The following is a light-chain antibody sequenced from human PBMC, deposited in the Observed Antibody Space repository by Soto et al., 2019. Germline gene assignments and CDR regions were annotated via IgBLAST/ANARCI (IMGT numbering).Light chain of an antibody. CDR1: QSISSW. CDR2: KAS. CDR3: QQYNSYSIT. J-gene: IGKJ5*01. Sequence: DIQMTQTTSTLSASVGDRVTITCRASQSISSWLAWYQQKPWKAPKLLIYKASSLESGVPSRFSGSGSGTEFTLTISSLQPDDFATYYCQQYNSYSITFGQGTLLEI. V-gene: IGKV1-5*03.